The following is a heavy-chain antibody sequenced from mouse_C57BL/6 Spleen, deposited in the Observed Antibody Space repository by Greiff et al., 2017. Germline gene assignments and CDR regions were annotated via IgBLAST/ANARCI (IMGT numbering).Heavy chain of an antibody. CDR1: GYTFTSYW. Sequence: QVQLQQPGAELVKPGASVKLSCKASGYTFTSYWMHWVKQRPGQGLEWIGMIHPNSGSTNYNEKFKSKATLTVDKSSSTAYMQLSSLTSEDSAVYYCAREGALGALGDSNYHAWFAYWGQGTLVTVSA. D-gene: IGHD2-5*01. CDR2: IHPNSGST. J-gene: IGHJ3*01. V-gene: IGHV1-64*01. CDR3: AREGALGALGDSNYHAWFAY.